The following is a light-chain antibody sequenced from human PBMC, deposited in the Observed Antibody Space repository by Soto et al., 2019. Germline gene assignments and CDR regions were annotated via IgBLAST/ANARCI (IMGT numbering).Light chain of an antibody. V-gene: IGKV3-11*01. CDR1: QSVSIY. Sequence: ELVLTQSPATLSLSPGERATLSCRASQSVSIYLAWYQQKAGQAPRLLIHDSSNRATGLPARFSGSGSGTDFTLTISSLEPEVFAVYYCQQRRNWPFTFGQGTRLEI. CDR2: DSS. CDR3: QQRRNWPFT. J-gene: IGKJ5*01.